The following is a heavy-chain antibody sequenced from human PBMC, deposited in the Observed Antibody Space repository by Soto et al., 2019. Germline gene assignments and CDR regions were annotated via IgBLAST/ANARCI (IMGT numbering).Heavy chain of an antibody. CDR1: GYTFISYG. D-gene: IGHD3-10*01. CDR3: ARDFRAGIYYGSGSSVDY. J-gene: IGHJ4*02. CDR2: ISAYNGNT. Sequence: QVPLVQSGAEVKKPGASVKVSCQASGYTFISYGISWVRQAPGQGLEWMGWISAYNGNTKYAQKVQDRVTMTTDTSTSTAYMELRSLRSDDTAVYYCARDFRAGIYYGSGSSVDYWGQGTLVTVSS. V-gene: IGHV1-18*01.